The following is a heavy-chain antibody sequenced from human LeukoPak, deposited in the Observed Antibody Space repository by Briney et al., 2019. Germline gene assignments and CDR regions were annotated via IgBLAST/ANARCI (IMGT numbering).Heavy chain of an antibody. D-gene: IGHD6-19*01. CDR1: GFTFDDYA. Sequence: GRSLRLSCAASGFTFDDYAMHWVRQAPGKGLEWVSGISWNSGSIGYADSVKGRFTISRDNAKNSLYLQMNSLRAEDTALYYCAKGGSGDGMDVWGQGTTVTVSS. CDR3: AKGGSGDGMDV. V-gene: IGHV3-9*01. J-gene: IGHJ6*02. CDR2: ISWNSGSI.